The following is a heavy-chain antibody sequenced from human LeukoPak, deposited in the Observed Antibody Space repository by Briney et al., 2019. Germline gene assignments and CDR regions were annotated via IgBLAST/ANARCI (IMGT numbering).Heavy chain of an antibody. CDR2: IYYSGST. Sequence: SETLPLTCTVSGGSVSSGSYYWSWIRQPPGKGLEWIGYIYYSGSTNYNPSLKSRVTISVDTSKNQFSLKLSSVTAADTAVYYCARGVAVAGTDGMDVWGQGTTVTVSS. CDR1: GGSVSSGSYY. D-gene: IGHD6-19*01. J-gene: IGHJ6*02. CDR3: ARGVAVAGTDGMDV. V-gene: IGHV4-61*01.